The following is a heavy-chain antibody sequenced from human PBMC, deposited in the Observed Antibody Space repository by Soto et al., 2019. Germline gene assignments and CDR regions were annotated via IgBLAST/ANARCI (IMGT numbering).Heavy chain of an antibody. CDR3: ARDRPYSSSWYSRGYYYYGMDV. J-gene: IGHJ6*02. V-gene: IGHV1-2*04. CDR1: GYTCTGYY. CDR2: INPNSGGT. Sequence: ASVKVSCKASGYTCTGYYMHWVRQAPGQGLEWMGWINPNSGGTNYAQKFQGWVTMTRDTSISTAYMELRSLRSDDTAVYYCARDRPYSSSWYSRGYYYYGMDVWGQGTTVTVSS. D-gene: IGHD6-13*01.